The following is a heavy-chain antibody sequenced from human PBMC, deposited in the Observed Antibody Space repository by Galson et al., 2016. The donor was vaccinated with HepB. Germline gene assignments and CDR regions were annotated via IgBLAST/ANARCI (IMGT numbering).Heavy chain of an antibody. Sequence: SLRLSCAAAEFSFSSSWMTWVRQAPGKGLEWVANIRPDGIEINYVDSVRGRFTISRDNAKNSLYLQMNSLRAEDTAIYYCARDYTRGACDIWGHGTLVTVSS. V-gene: IGHV3-7*03. CDR3: ARDYTRGACDI. D-gene: IGHD2-2*02. J-gene: IGHJ3*02. CDR1: EFSFSSSW. CDR2: IRPDGIEI.